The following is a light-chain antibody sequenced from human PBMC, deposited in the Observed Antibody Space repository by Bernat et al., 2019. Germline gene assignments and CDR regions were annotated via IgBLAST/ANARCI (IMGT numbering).Light chain of an antibody. J-gene: IGKJ4*01. CDR1: HDIYNY. V-gene: IGKV1-12*01. CDR2: AAS. CDR3: QQTYTFPLT. Sequence: DIQMTQSPSSVSASVGDRVTITCRASHDIYNYLAWYQRKPGKAPHLLIYAASSLQGGVPSRFRGSASGSNYTLTIPSLQPEDLATYYCQQTYTFPLTFGGGTKVEIK.